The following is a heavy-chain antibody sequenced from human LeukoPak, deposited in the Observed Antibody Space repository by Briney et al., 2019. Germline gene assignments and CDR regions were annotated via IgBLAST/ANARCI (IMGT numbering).Heavy chain of an antibody. V-gene: IGHV4-39*07. CDR2: IYYSGST. D-gene: IGHD3-3*01. CDR1: GGSISSSSYY. Sequence: SETLSLTCTVSGGSISSSSYYWGWLRQPPGKGLEWIGSIYYSGSTYYNPSLKSRVTISVDTSKNQFSLKLSSVTAADTAVYYCATTYYDFWSGYAPIDYWGQGTLVTVSS. J-gene: IGHJ4*02. CDR3: ATTYYDFWSGYAPIDY.